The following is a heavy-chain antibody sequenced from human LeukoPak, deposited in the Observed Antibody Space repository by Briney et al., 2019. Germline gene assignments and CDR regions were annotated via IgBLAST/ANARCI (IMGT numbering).Heavy chain of an antibody. J-gene: IGHJ3*02. V-gene: IGHV3-74*01. Sequence: PGGSLRLSCAASGFTFTTYWMHRVRQAPGKGLVWVSRINTDGSSASYADSVKGRFTISRDTAKNTLYLQMNSLRAEDTAVYYCARGDYAFDIWGQGTMVTVSS. CDR3: ARGDYAFDI. CDR1: GFTFTTYW. CDR2: INTDGSSA. D-gene: IGHD2-21*01.